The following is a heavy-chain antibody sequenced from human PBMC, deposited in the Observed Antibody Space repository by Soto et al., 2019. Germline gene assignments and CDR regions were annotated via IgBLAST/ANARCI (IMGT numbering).Heavy chain of an antibody. D-gene: IGHD1-1*01. V-gene: IGHV1-69*15. Sequence: QVQLVQSETEVRKPGSSVKVSCRASGGTFGSNAISLVRQAPGQGLEWMGNIIPIFGTTKRSQNFQGRITITADESTNTAYMELNSLRSEDTAIYFCAREGYTFGPGAVSGAFDIWGQGTMVTVSS. CDR3: AREGYTFGPGAVSGAFDI. J-gene: IGHJ3*02. CDR2: IIPIFGTT. CDR1: GGTFGSNA.